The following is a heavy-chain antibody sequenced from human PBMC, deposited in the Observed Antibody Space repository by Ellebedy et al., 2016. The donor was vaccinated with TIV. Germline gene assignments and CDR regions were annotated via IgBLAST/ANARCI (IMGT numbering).Heavy chain of an antibody. D-gene: IGHD3-10*01. V-gene: IGHV3-33*01. J-gene: IGHJ3*01. Sequence: GESLKISCAASGFTFSSYGMHWVRQAPAKRPGWVAVIGYDESTPYYADSVKGRFTISRDNSKNTLYLQMNSLKTEETAVYYWARGGSESDDWGQGTMVTVSS. CDR2: IGYDESTP. CDR1: GFTFSSYG. CDR3: ARGGSESDD.